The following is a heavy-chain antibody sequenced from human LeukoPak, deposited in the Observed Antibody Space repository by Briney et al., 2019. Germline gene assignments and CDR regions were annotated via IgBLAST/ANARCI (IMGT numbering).Heavy chain of an antibody. J-gene: IGHJ4*02. CDR2: IIPIFGTA. D-gene: IGHD6-19*01. CDR3: ARVEAVAGTVGY. V-gene: IGHV1-69*13. CDR1: GGTFSSYA. Sequence: SVKVSCKASGGTFSSYAISWMRQAPGQGLEWMGGIIPIFGTANYAQKFQGRVTITADESTSTAYMELSSLRSEDTAVYYCARVEAVAGTVGYWGQGTLVTVSS.